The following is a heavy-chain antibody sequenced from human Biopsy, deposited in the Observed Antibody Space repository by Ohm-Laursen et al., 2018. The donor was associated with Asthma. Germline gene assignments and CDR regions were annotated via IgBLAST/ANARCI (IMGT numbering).Heavy chain of an antibody. CDR3: ASQSSGPDFWSGYYYFDY. V-gene: IGHV3-30*03. CDR1: GFTFSSYG. CDR2: ISYDGSNK. D-gene: IGHD3-3*01. Sequence: SLRLSCAASGFTFSSYGMYWVRQAPGKGLEWVAVISYDGSNKYYADSVKGRFTISRDNSKNTLYLQMNSLKAEDTAVYYCASQSSGPDFWSGYYYFDYWGQGTLVTVSS. J-gene: IGHJ4*02.